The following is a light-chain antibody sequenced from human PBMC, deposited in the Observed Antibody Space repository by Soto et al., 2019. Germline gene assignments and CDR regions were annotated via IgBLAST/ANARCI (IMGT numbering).Light chain of an antibody. V-gene: IGKV4-1*01. J-gene: IGKJ4*01. CDR1: QSVLYSSDNENY. Sequence: DIVMTQSPDSLAVSLGERATINCKSSQSVLYSSDNENYLAWYQQKPGQPPKLLIYWASTRESGVPDRFSGSGSGTDFTLPINSLQAEDVAVYYCQQYYSTPLTFGGGTKVEIK. CDR3: QQYYSTPLT. CDR2: WAS.